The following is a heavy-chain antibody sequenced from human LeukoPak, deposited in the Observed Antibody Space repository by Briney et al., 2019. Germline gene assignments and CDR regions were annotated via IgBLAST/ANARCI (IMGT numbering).Heavy chain of an antibody. CDR2: INHSGST. CDR3: ARRWNYGSGRYDY. V-gene: IGHV4-34*01. D-gene: IGHD3-10*01. J-gene: IGHJ4*02. Sequence: PSETLSLTCAVYGGSFSGYYWSWIRQPPGKGLEWIGEINHSGSTNYNPSLKSRVTISVDTSKNQFSLKLSSVTAADTAVYYCARRWNYGSGRYDYWGQGTLVTVSS. CDR1: GGSFSGYY.